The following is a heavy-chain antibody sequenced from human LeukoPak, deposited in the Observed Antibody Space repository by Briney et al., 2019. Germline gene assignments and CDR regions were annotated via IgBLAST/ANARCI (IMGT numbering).Heavy chain of an antibody. CDR1: GYTFTDYH. CDR2: VNPNTGDT. Sequence: ASVKVSCKASGYTFTDYHIHWVRQAPGRGLEWVGWVNPNTGDTNYAQKFQGRVTMTRDTSISTAYMELSRLRSDDTAVYYCAKIDISGLYYFDYWGQGTLVTVSS. CDR3: AKIDISGLYYFDY. V-gene: IGHV1-2*02. D-gene: IGHD6-19*01. J-gene: IGHJ4*02.